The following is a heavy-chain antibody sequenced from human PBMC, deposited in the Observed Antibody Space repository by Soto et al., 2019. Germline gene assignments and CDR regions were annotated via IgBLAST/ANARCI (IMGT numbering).Heavy chain of an antibody. V-gene: IGHV4-30-2*01. CDR2: IYHSGST. J-gene: IGHJ4*02. CDR3: ARGSYYYDSSGYSPLFDY. CDR1: GGSISSGGYS. D-gene: IGHD3-22*01. Sequence: QLQLQESGSGLVKPSQTLSLTCAVSGGSISSGGYSWSWIRQPPGKGLEWIGYIYHSGSTYYNPSLKSRVTISVDRSKNQFSLKLSSVTAADTAVYYCARGSYYYDSSGYSPLFDYWGQGTLVTVSS.